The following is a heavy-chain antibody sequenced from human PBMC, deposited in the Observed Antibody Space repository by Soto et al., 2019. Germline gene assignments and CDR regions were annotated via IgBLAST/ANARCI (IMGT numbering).Heavy chain of an antibody. J-gene: IGHJ5*02. CDR1: GFPFSSYA. CDR2: SSGSGAGT. Sequence: EVQRLESGGGLVQPGGSLRLSCAASGFPFSSYAMSWVRQALGKGLEWVSASSGSGAGTDDAATVKGRLTISRDSSKNTLYLQRTSLRAEDTAVYYCAKDQGQRAVTRYNWFDPWGQGSLVTVSS. CDR3: AKDQGQRAVTRYNWFDP. D-gene: IGHD4-17*01. V-gene: IGHV3-23*01.